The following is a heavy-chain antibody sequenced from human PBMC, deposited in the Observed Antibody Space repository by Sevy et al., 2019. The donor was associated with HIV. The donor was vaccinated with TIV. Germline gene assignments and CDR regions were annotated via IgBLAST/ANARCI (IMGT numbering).Heavy chain of an antibody. J-gene: IGHJ6*01. CDR2: IKRDGSEN. Sequence: GGSLRLSCVASGFTFSNYWMSWVRQAPGKGLEWVANIKRDGSENDYVASVKGRFSISRDNDKTSLYPQMNSLRDEDTAVYYCARDCNSATCLWGLDVWGPGTTVTVSS. V-gene: IGHV3-7*03. CDR3: ARDCNSATCLWGLDV. CDR1: GFTFSNYW. D-gene: IGHD1-26*01.